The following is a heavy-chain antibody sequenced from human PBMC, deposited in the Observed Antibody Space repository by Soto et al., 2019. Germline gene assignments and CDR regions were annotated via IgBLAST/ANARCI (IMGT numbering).Heavy chain of an antibody. CDR3: ARVRGLGLNAFDI. CDR1: GGTFSSYA. Sequence: ASVKVSCKASGGTFSSYAISWVRQAPGQGLEWMGGIIPIFGTANYAQKFQGRVTITADESTSTAYMGLSSLRSEDTAVYYCARVRGLGLNAFDIWGQGTMVTVSS. D-gene: IGHD3-10*01. J-gene: IGHJ3*02. V-gene: IGHV1-69*13. CDR2: IIPIFGTA.